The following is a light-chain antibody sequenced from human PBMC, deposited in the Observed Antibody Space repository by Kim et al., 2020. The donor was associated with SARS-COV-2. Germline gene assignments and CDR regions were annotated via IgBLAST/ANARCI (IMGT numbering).Light chain of an antibody. Sequence: VSPGKRASLSCRASPSVTTSVAWYQHKLGQAPRLLIYGASTRATGVSARFSGSGSGTEFTLTISSLQSEDFAIYYCQQSHTWPWTFGQGTKVDIK. CDR1: PSVTTS. V-gene: IGKV3-15*01. J-gene: IGKJ1*01. CDR2: GAS. CDR3: QQSHTWPWT.